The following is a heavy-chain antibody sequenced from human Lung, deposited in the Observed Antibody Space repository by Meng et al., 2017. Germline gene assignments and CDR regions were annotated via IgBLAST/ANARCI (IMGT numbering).Heavy chain of an antibody. CDR3: ANYGSGGLDY. Sequence: SETLSLTCTVSGGSINYQYWSWIRQPQGKGLEWIGYIYYSGSTNYNTSLKRRVTISIDTSKNQFSLKLRSVTDADTAMYYCANYGSGGLDYWGQGTLVTVAS. J-gene: IGHJ4*02. V-gene: IGHV4-59*11. CDR2: IYYSGST. CDR1: GGSINYQY. D-gene: IGHD3-10*01.